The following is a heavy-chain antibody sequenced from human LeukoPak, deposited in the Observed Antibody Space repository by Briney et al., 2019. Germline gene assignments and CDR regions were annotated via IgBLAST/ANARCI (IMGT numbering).Heavy chain of an antibody. J-gene: IGHJ4*02. D-gene: IGHD2-15*01. CDR3: ARAGYCSGGSCYGSDY. V-gene: IGHV3-33*01. Sequence: TGGSLRLSRAASGFTFSSYGMHWVRQAPGKGLEWVAAIWYDGSIQYYADSVKGRFTISRDNSKNTLYLQMDSLRAADTAVYYCARAGYCSGGSCYGSDYWGQGTLVSVSS. CDR2: IWYDGSIQ. CDR1: GFTFSSYG.